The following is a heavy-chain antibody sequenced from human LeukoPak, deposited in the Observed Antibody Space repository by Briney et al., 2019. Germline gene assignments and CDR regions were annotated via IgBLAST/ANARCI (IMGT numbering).Heavy chain of an antibody. CDR1: GLTFSTYD. Sequence: GGSLRLSCAASGLTFSTYDMHWVRQATGEGLEWASGIGKGGDTYYVGSVKGRFTISRENAKNSLYLQMNSLRSGDTAVYYCARGGYSGFDVWGQGTVVTVSS. V-gene: IGHV3-13*04. CDR2: IGKGGDT. CDR3: ARGGYSGFDV. D-gene: IGHD5-12*01. J-gene: IGHJ3*01.